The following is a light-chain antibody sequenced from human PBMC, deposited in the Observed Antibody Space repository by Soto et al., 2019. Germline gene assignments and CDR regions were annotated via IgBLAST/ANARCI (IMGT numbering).Light chain of an antibody. J-gene: IGLJ3*02. CDR3: QVWDSSSDHWV. Sequence: SYELTQPPSVSVAPGQTARITCGGNNIETKSVHWYQQRPGQAPVLVAYDDRDRPSGIPERFSGSNSGNPATLTITRVEAGDEADYYCQVWDSSSDHWVFGGGTKLTVL. V-gene: IGLV3-21*02. CDR1: NIETKS. CDR2: DDR.